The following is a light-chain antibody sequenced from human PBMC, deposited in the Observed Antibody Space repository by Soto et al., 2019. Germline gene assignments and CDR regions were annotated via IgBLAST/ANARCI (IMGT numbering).Light chain of an antibody. Sequence: QSALTQPASVSGSPGQSVTISCTGTSSDVGGYNLVSWYQQHPGKAPKLMIYEVTKRPSGVSYRFSGSKSGNTASLPISGLQAEDEEDYYCCSYGGSRMLVDFGGGTQLTVL. CDR1: SSDVGGYNL. V-gene: IGLV2-23*02. CDR2: EVT. J-gene: IGLJ2*01. CDR3: CSYGGSRMLVD.